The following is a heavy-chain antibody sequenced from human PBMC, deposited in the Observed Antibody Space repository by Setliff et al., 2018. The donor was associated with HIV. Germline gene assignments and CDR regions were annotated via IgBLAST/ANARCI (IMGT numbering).Heavy chain of an antibody. CDR3: ARGGTSSNWFGP. J-gene: IGHJ5*02. D-gene: IGHD2-2*01. CDR2: IYHSEYT. Sequence: SETLSLTCAVSGGSISSDNWWTWVRQAPGKGLEWIGEIYHSEYTNYNPSLKSRVSMSVDKSKNQFSVKLTSVTAADTAVYYCARGGTSSNWFGPWGQGTLVTVSS. CDR1: GGSISSDNW. V-gene: IGHV4-4*02.